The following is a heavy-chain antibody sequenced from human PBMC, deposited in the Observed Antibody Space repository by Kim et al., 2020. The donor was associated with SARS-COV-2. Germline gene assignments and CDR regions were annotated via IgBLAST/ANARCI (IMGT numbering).Heavy chain of an antibody. CDR3: AKFRSSGWPHPLDY. V-gene: IGHV3-23*01. CDR2: ISGSGGTP. D-gene: IGHD6-19*01. Sequence: GGSLRLSCAASGFTFSSHAMSWVRQAPGKGLEWVSAISGSGGTPYYADSVKGRFTISRDNSKNTLYLQMNSLRVEDTALYYCAKFRSSGWPHPLDYWGQGTLVIVSS. CDR1: GFTFSSHA. J-gene: IGHJ4*02.